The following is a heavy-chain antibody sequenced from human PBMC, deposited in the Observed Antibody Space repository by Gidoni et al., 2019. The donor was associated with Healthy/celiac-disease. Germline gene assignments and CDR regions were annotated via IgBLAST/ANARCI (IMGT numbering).Heavy chain of an antibody. CDR2: IIPIFGTA. D-gene: IGHD3-22*01. CDR3: ASLGHDSSGYYEDYYYGMDV. Sequence: QVQLVQSGAEVKKPGSSVKVSCKASGGTFSSYAISWVRQAPGQGLEWMGGIIPIFGTANYAQKFQGRVTITADESTSTAYMELSSLRSEDTAVYYCASLGHDSSGYYEDYYYGMDVWGQGTTVTVSS. V-gene: IGHV1-69*01. CDR1: GGTFSSYA. J-gene: IGHJ6*02.